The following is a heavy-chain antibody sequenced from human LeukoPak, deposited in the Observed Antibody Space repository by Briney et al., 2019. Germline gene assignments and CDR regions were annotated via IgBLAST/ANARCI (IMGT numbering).Heavy chain of an antibody. CDR3: ARDTPSSGYPTPFDY. CDR1: GGTFSSYA. D-gene: IGHD3-22*01. Sequence: SVKVSCKASGGTFSSYAISWVRQAPGQGLEWMGRIIPIIGTANYAQKFQGRVTITTDESTSTAYMELSSLRSEDTAVYYCARDTPSSGYPTPFDYWGQGTLVTVSS. J-gene: IGHJ4*02. V-gene: IGHV1-69*05. CDR2: IIPIIGTA.